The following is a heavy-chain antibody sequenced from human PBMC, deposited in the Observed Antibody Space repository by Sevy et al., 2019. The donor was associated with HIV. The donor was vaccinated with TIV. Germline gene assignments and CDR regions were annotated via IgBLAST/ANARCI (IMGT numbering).Heavy chain of an antibody. D-gene: IGHD2-21*02. J-gene: IGHJ5*02. Sequence: GGSLRLSCAASGFTFSSYAMHWVRQAPGKGLEWVAVISYDGSNKYYADSVKGRFTISRDNSKNTLYLQMNSLRAEDTAVYYCARDPAGGNSGGSFDPWGQGTLVTVSS. CDR1: GFTFSSYA. V-gene: IGHV3-30-3*01. CDR3: ARDPAGGNSGGSFDP. CDR2: ISYDGSNK.